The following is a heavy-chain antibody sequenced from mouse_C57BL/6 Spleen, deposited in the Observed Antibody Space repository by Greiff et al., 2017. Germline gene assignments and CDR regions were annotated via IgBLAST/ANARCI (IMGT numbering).Heavy chain of an antibody. CDR1: GYTFTNYW. CDR3: ARGVLLRECRYFDY. Sequence: VQLQQSGAELVRPGTSVKMSCKASGYTFTNYWIGWAKQRPGHGLEWIGDIYPGGGYTNYNEKFKGKATLTADKSSSTAYMQFSSLTSEDSAIYYCARGVLLRECRYFDYWGQGTTLTVSS. V-gene: IGHV1-63*01. D-gene: IGHD1-1*01. J-gene: IGHJ2*01. CDR2: IYPGGGYT.